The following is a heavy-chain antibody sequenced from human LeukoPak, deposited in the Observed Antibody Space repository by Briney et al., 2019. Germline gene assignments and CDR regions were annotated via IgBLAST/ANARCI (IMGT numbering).Heavy chain of an antibody. D-gene: IGHD2-8*01. V-gene: IGHV5-51*01. CDR3: ARRTRNCTNGICYTSWFDP. CDR2: IYPGDSDT. CDR1: GHSFTTYW. J-gene: IGHJ5*02. Sequence: GESLKISCKGSGHSFTTYWIGWVRQMPGKGLEWMGIIYPGDSDTRYSPSFQGQVTVSADKSISTAYLQWSSLKASDTAMYYCARRTRNCTNGICYTSWFDPWGQGTLVTVSS.